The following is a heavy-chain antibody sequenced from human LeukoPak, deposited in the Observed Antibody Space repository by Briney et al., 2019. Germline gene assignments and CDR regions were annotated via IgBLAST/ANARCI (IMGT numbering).Heavy chain of an antibody. Sequence: GASVKVSCKASGYTFTGYYMHWVRQAPGQGLEWMGWMNPNSGNTGYAQKFQGRVTMTRNTSISTAYMELSSLRSEDTAVYYCARGHEGGIAAAGTRRARAFDIWGQGTMVTVSS. CDR3: ARGHEGGIAAAGTRRARAFDI. CDR1: GYTFTGYY. CDR2: MNPNSGNT. J-gene: IGHJ3*02. D-gene: IGHD6-13*01. V-gene: IGHV1-8*02.